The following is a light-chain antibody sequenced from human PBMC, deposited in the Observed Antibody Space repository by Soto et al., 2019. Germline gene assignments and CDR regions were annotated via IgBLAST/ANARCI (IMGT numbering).Light chain of an antibody. Sequence: DIVMTQSPDSLAVSLVERXTXNCKCSQSVLYSSNNKNYLAWYQQRPGQPPKALIYWASTRESGVPDRFSGSGSGTDFTLTISSLQAEDVAVYYCQQYYTTPWTFGQGTKVDIK. V-gene: IGKV4-1*01. CDR3: QQYYTTPWT. CDR2: WAS. CDR1: QSVLYSSNNKNY. J-gene: IGKJ1*01.